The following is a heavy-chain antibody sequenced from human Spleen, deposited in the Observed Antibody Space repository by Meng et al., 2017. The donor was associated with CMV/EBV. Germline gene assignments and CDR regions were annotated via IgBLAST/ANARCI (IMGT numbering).Heavy chain of an antibody. D-gene: IGHD1-1*01. Sequence: CVASGFTFDDYGMSWVRQAPGKGLEWVSGINWNGGSTGYADSVKGRFTISRDNAKNSLYLQMNSLRAEDTALYYCARGTSQPLHFDYWGQGTLVTVSS. V-gene: IGHV3-20*04. CDR2: INWNGGST. CDR1: GFTFDDYG. J-gene: IGHJ4*02. CDR3: ARGTSQPLHFDY.